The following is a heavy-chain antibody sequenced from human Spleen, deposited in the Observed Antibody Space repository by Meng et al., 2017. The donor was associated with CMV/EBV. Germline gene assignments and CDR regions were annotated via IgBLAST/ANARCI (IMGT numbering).Heavy chain of an antibody. CDR1: YG. CDR2: IWYDGSNK. CDR3: ARESYYGSGSYYGTGENWFDP. J-gene: IGHJ5*02. Sequence: YGMHWVRQAPGKGLEWVAVIWYDGSNKYYGDSVKGRFTISRDNSKNTMYLQMNSLRAEDTAVYYCARESYYGSGSYYGTGENWFDPWGQGTLVTVSS. D-gene: IGHD3-10*01. V-gene: IGHV3-33*01.